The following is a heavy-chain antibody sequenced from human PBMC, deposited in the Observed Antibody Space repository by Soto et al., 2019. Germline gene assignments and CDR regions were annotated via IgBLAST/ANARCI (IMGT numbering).Heavy chain of an antibody. CDR3: AREEGKQWLVF. CDR2: INPSGGST. V-gene: IGHV1-46*01. CDR1: GYTFTSYY. J-gene: IGHJ4*02. Sequence: ASVKVSCKASGYTFTSYYMHWVRQAPGQGLEWMGIINPSGGSTSYAQKFQGRVTMTRDTSISTAYMELSRLRSDDTAVYYCAREEGKQWLVFWGQGTLVTVSS. D-gene: IGHD6-19*01.